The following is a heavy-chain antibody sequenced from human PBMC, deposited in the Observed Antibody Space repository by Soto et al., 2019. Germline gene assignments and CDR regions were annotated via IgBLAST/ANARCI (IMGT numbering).Heavy chain of an antibody. CDR3: ERGAVAGDLDY. V-gene: IGHV4-34*01. D-gene: IGHD6-19*01. CDR1: GGSFSGYY. J-gene: IGHJ4*02. CDR2: INHSGST. Sequence: SETLSLTCAVYGGSFSGYYWSWIRQPPGKGLEWIGEINHSGSTNYNPSLKSRVTISVDTSKNQFSLKLSSVTAADTAVYYCERGAVAGDLDYWGQGTLVTVSS.